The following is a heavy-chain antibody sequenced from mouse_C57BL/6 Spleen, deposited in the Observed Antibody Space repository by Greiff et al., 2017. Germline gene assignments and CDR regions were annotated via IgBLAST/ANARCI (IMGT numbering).Heavy chain of an antibody. V-gene: IGHV1-80*01. Sequence: QVQLQQSGAELVKPGASVKISCKASGYAFSSYWMNWVKQRPGKGLEWIGQIYPGDGDTNYNGKFKGKATLTADKSSSPAYMQLSSLTSEDSAVYFCARKGAQAYAMDYWGQGTSVTVSS. CDR3: ARKGAQAYAMDY. CDR1: GYAFSSYW. J-gene: IGHJ4*01. CDR2: IYPGDGDT. D-gene: IGHD3-2*02.